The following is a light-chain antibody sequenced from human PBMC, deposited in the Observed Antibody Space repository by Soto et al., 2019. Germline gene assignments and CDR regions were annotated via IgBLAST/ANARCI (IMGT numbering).Light chain of an antibody. CDR3: QQRSNWPPIT. CDR2: DAS. V-gene: IGKV3-11*01. CDR1: QSVSSY. Sequence: EIELTQSPATLSLSPGERATLSCGASQSVSSYLAWYQQKPGQAPRLLIYDASNRATGIPARFSGSGSGTDFTLTISSLEPEDFAIYYCQQRSNWPPITFGQGTRLEMK. J-gene: IGKJ5*01.